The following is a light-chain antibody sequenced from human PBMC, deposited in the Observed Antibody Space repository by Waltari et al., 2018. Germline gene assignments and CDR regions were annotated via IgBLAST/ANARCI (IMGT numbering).Light chain of an antibody. CDR3: LQYDSYSYT. Sequence: DIQMTQSPPSLSASVGDRVTITCRASQNIRTYLNWYQQTPGKAPRLLIYAAYTLRSGVPARFSASGSGTNFTLTISSLQPEDFATFYCLQYDSYSYTFGQGTKLEIK. V-gene: IGKV1-39*01. CDR1: QNIRTY. J-gene: IGKJ2*01. CDR2: AAY.